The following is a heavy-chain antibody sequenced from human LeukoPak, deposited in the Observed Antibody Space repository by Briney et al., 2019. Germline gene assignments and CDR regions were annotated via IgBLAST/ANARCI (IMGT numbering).Heavy chain of an antibody. V-gene: IGHV3-33*01. CDR3: ARDRRYSYGASYYYGMDV. Sequence: GGSLRLSCAASGFTFSSYGMHWVRQAPGKGLEGVAVIWYDGSNKYYADSVKGRFTISRDNSKNTLYLQMDSLRAEDTAVYYCARDRRYSYGASYYYGMDVWGQGTTVTVSS. J-gene: IGHJ6*02. CDR2: IWYDGSNK. CDR1: GFTFSSYG. D-gene: IGHD5-18*01.